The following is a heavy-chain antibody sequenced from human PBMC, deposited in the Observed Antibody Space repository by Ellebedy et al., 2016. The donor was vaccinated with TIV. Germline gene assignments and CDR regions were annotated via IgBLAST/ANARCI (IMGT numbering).Heavy chain of an antibody. CDR1: GFTFSNYA. CDR3: ATSSLDY. CDR2: VSYNASTK. V-gene: IGHV3-30-3*01. J-gene: IGHJ4*02. Sequence: GGSLRLSCSASGFTFSNYAMNWVRQAPGKGLEWVAVVSYNASTKNYADSVKGRFNISRDNDRNTLYLQLNSLRLEDTAVYYCATSSLDYWGQGALVTVSP.